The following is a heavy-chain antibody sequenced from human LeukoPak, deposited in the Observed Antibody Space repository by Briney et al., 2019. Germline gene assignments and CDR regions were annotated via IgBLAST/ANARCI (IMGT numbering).Heavy chain of an antibody. Sequence: ASVKVSCKASGYTFTSYDINWVRQAPGQGLEWMGWMNPNSGNTGYAQKFQGRVTMTRNTSISTAYVELSSLRSEDTAVYYCAREVAVGYDFWSGYYRHFGYWGQGTLVTVSS. CDR2: MNPNSGNT. V-gene: IGHV1-8*01. CDR3: AREVAVGYDFWSGYYRHFGY. CDR1: GYTFTSYD. D-gene: IGHD3-3*01. J-gene: IGHJ4*02.